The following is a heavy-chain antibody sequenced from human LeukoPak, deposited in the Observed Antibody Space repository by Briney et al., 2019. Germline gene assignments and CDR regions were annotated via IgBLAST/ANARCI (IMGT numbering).Heavy chain of an antibody. J-gene: IGHJ3*02. Sequence: GESLKISCKGSGYTFSTYWIAWVRQLPGKGLEWMGIIYPGDSDTRYSPSFQGQVTISADKSISTAYLQWSSLKASDTAMYYCARHGGLDAFDIWGQGTMVTVSS. CDR1: GYTFSTYW. CDR2: IYPGDSDT. CDR3: ARHGGLDAFDI. V-gene: IGHV5-51*01. D-gene: IGHD2-15*01.